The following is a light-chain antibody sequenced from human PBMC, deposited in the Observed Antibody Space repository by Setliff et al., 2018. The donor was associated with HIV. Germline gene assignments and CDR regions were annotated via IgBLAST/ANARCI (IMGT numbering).Light chain of an antibody. J-gene: IGLJ1*01. CDR3: SSYKHSSLPYV. V-gene: IGLV2-14*01. Sequence: QSALTQPPSASGSPGQSVTISCTGTSSDVGGYNYVSWYQQHPGKAPKLVIYDVDSRPSGVSNRFSGSKSGNTASLTISGLQAEDEADYYCSSYKHSSLPYVFGTGTKVTVL. CDR1: SSDVGGYNY. CDR2: DVD.